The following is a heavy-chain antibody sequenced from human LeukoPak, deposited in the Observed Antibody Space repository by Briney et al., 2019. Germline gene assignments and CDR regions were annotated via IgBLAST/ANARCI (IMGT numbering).Heavy chain of an antibody. CDR3: ARDHQYGMDV. J-gene: IGHJ6*02. CDR1: GGSISSGGYY. V-gene: IGHV4-31*03. CDR2: IYYSGGT. Sequence: SETLSLTCTVSGGSISSGGYYWSWIRQHPGKGLEWIGYIYYSGGTYYNPSLKSRVTISVDTSKNQFSLKLSSVTAADTAVYYCARDHQYGMDVWGQGTTVTVSS.